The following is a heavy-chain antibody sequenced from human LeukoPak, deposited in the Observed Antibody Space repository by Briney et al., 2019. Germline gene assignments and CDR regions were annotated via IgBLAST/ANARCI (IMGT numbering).Heavy chain of an antibody. J-gene: IGHJ4*02. V-gene: IGHV3-30*14. CDR3: ARESFGDYYFDY. CDR1: GFTFSSYA. D-gene: IGHD4-17*01. CDR2: MSHDGSKI. Sequence: PGGSLRLSCEASGFTFSSYAVHWVRQAPGKGLEWVAGMSHDGSKIYYADPVKGRFTVSRDNSKNTLYLQMNSLRVEDTVVYSCARESFGDYYFDYWGQGTLVTVSS.